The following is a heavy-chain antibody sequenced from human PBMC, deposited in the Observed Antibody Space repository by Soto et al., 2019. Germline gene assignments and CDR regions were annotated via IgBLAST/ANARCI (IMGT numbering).Heavy chain of an antibody. Sequence: TXRLSCSASGCTFSTYPMSWVRQAPGKGLEWVSGISGSGISTYYTDSVKGRFTISRDNSKNTVFLQMNSLRDEDTAVYYCVKPPVITASYYYYDMDVWAQGTTVTVSS. V-gene: IGHV3-23*01. J-gene: IGHJ6*02. CDR1: GCTFSTYP. CDR2: ISGSGIST. CDR3: VKPPVITASYYYYDMDV. D-gene: IGHD4-4*01.